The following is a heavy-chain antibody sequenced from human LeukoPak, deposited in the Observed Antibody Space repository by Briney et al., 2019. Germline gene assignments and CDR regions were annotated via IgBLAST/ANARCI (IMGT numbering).Heavy chain of an antibody. CDR3: ARRGLAVAGPFDY. D-gene: IGHD6-19*01. J-gene: IGHJ4*02. CDR1: GFTLSSYE. V-gene: IGHV3-21*01. Sequence: GGSLRLSCAASGFTLSSYEMNWVRQAPGKGLEWVSSISSSSSYIYYADSVKGRFTISRDNAKNSLYLQMNSLRAEDTAVYYCARRGLAVAGPFDYRGQGTLVTVSS. CDR2: ISSSSSYI.